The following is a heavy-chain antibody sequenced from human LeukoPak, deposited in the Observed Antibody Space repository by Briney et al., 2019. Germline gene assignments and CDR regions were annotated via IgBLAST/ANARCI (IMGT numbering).Heavy chain of an antibody. CDR3: ARALYRVKAFDF. V-gene: IGHV1-2*02. Sequence: GASVKVSCKASGYTFTGYYIHWVRQAPGQGLQWMGWINPNSGGTNYARKFQGRVTMTRDTSISTAYMELNRLRSDDTAVFYCARALYRVKAFDFWGQGTMVSVSS. D-gene: IGHD2-2*02. CDR2: INPNSGGT. CDR1: GYTFTGYY. J-gene: IGHJ3*01.